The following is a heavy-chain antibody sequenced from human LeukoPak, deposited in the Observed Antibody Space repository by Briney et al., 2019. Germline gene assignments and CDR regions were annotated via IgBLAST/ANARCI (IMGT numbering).Heavy chain of an antibody. CDR3: ARGITIFGVVTPADAFDI. CDR1: GGSISSGSYY. D-gene: IGHD3-3*01. CDR2: IYTSGST. J-gene: IGHJ3*02. Sequence: SETLSLTCTVSGGSISSGSYYWSWIRQPAGKGLEWIGRIYTSGSTNYNPSLKSRVTISVDTSKNQFSLKLSSVTAADTAVYYCARGITIFGVVTPADAFDIWGQGTMVTVSS. V-gene: IGHV4-61*02.